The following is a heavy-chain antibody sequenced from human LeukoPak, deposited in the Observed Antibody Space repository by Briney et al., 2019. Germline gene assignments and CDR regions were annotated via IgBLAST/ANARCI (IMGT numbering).Heavy chain of an antibody. CDR2: ISYDGSNK. D-gene: IGHD6-19*01. V-gene: IGHV3-30*18. CDR1: GFTFSSYG. J-gene: IGHJ6*02. Sequence: GGSLRLSCAASGFTFSSYGMHWVRQAPGKGLEWVAVISYDGSNKYYADSVKGRFTISRDNSKNTLYLQMNSLRAEDTAMYYCAKDRHSSGWYEYYYGMDVWGQGTTVTVSS. CDR3: AKDRHSSGWYEYYYGMDV.